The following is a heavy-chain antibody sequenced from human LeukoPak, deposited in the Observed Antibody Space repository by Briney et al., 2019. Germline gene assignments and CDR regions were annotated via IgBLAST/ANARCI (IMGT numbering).Heavy chain of an antibody. Sequence: ASVKVSCKASGYTFTSYGISWVRQAPGQGLEWMGWISAYNGNTNYAQKLQGRVTMTTDTSTSTAYMELRSLRPDDTAVYYCARSPPLWFGELLLDFDYWGQGTLVTVSS. CDR1: GYTFTSYG. V-gene: IGHV1-18*01. CDR2: ISAYNGNT. D-gene: IGHD3-10*01. J-gene: IGHJ4*02. CDR3: ARSPPLWFGELLLDFDY.